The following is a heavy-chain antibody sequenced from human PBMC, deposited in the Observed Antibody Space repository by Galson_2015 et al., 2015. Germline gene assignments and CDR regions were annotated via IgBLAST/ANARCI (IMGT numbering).Heavy chain of an antibody. J-gene: IGHJ6*02. CDR3: AKGLGVPGYYYGMDV. CDR2: ISWNSGSI. CDR1: GFTFDDYA. V-gene: IGHV3-9*01. Sequence: SLRLSCAASGFTFDDYAMHWVRQAPGKGLEWVSGISWNSGSIGYADSVKGRFTISGDNAKNSLYLQMNSLRAEDTALYYCAKGLGVPGYYYGMDVWGQGTTVTVSS.